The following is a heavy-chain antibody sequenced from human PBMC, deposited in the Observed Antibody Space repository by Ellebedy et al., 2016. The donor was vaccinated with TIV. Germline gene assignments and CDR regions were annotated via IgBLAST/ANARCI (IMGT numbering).Heavy chain of an antibody. Sequence: ASVKVSCKVSGYTLTELSMHWVRQAPGKGLEWMGGFDPEDGETIYAQKFQGRVTMTEDESTSTAYMELSSLRSEDTAVYYCARGPYGGISVWYFDVWGRGTLVTVSS. J-gene: IGHJ2*01. D-gene: IGHD4-23*01. V-gene: IGHV1-24*01. CDR3: ARGPYGGISVWYFDV. CDR2: FDPEDGET. CDR1: GYTLTELS.